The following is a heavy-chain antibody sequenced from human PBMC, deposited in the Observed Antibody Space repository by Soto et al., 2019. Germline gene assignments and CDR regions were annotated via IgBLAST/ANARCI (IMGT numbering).Heavy chain of an antibody. V-gene: IGHV4-39*01. CDR1: GGSISSSSYY. Sequence: SETLSLTCTVSGGSISSSSYYWCWILHPPGKGLEWIGSIYYSGSTYYNPSLKSRVTISVDTSKNQFSLKLSSVTAADTAVYYCARHSGYCSGGSCYLRGAFDIWGQGTMVSVSS. CDR3: ARHSGYCSGGSCYLRGAFDI. D-gene: IGHD2-15*01. J-gene: IGHJ3*02. CDR2: IYYSGST.